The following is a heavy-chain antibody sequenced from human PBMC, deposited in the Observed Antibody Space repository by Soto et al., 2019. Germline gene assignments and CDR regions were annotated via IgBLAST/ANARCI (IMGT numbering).Heavy chain of an antibody. D-gene: IGHD2-21*01. J-gene: IGHJ6*04. CDR2: ISSSSSYI. CDR1: GFTFSTYS. Sequence: GGSLRLSCAASGFTFSTYSMNWVRQAPGKGLEWVSSISSSSSYIYYADSLKGRFTISRDNAKNSLYLQMNSLRAEDTAVYYCARDGDCGGINCFVDVWGKGTTVTVSS. V-gene: IGHV3-21*01. CDR3: ARDGDCGGINCFVDV.